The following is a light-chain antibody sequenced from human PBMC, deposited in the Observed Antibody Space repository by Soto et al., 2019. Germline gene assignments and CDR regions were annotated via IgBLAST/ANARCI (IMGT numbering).Light chain of an antibody. Sequence: EVVLTQSPGTLSLSPGERATLSCRVSQSVSSDYLAWYQQKPGQAPRLPIHGATSRATGTPDRFSGSGSGTDFTLTISRLEPEDFAVYYCQQYGSSRFTFGPGTKVDIK. CDR3: QQYGSSRFT. CDR1: QSVSSDY. CDR2: GAT. J-gene: IGKJ3*01. V-gene: IGKV3-20*01.